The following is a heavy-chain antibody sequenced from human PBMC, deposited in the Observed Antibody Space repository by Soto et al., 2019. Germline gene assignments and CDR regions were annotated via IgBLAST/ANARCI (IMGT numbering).Heavy chain of an antibody. D-gene: IGHD5-18*01. J-gene: IGHJ6*02. CDR2: IGVGGDT. V-gene: IGHV3-13*01. CDR3: AREIKDKVMNHYYNGVDV. CDR1: GFTFSTSD. Sequence: GGSLRLSCAASGFTFSTSDMHWVRQPTGKGLQWVSGIGVGGDTYYADSVKGRFTISRENAKNSLYLQMNSLRDGDTAVYYCAREIKDKVMNHYYNGVDVWGQGTTVTVSS.